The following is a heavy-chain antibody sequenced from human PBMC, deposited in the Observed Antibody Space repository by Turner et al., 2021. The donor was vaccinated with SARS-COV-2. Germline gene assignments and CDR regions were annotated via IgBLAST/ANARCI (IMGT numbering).Heavy chain of an antibody. J-gene: IGHJ4*02. CDR3: AKQSGAYCSGGSCYGGIFDY. V-gene: IGHV3-30*18. CDR1: GFTFSSYG. Sequence: QVQLVESGGGVVQPGRSLRPSCPASGFTFSSYGMHWVRQAPGKGLGWVAVTSYDGSDENYADSVKGRFTISRDNSKNTLYLQVDRLRAEDTAVYYCAKQSGAYCSGGSCYGGIFDYWGQGTLVTVSS. D-gene: IGHD2-15*01. CDR2: TSYDGSDE.